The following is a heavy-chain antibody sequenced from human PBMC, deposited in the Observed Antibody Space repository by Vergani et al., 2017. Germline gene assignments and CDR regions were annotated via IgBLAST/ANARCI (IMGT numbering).Heavy chain of an antibody. CDR3: ARGGGQGYSGYDSLYPFDY. V-gene: IGHV4-30-2*01. Sequence: QLQLQESGSGLVKPSQTLSLTCAVSGGSISSGGYSWSWIRQPPGKGLEWIGYIYQSGSTYYNPSLKSRVTISVDRSKNQFSLKLSSVTAADTAVYYCARGGGQGYSGYDSLYPFDYWGQGTLVTVSS. D-gene: IGHD5-12*01. J-gene: IGHJ4*02. CDR1: GGSISSGGYS. CDR2: IYQSGST.